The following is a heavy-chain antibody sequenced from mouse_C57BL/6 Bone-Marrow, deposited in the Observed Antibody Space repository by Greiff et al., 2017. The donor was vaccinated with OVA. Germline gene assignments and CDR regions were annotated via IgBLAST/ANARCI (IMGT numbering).Heavy chain of an antibody. D-gene: IGHD2-5*01. CDR2: ISYSGST. V-gene: IGHV3-8*01. J-gene: IGHJ4*01. CDR1: GYSITSDY. Sequence: EVKLMESGPGLAKPSQTLSLTCSVTGYSITSDYWNWIRKFPGNKLEYMGYISYSGSTYYTPSLKSRISITRDTSKTQYYLQLNSVTTEDTATYYGARTHYSNYEDAMDYWGQGTSVTVSS. CDR3: ARTHYSNYEDAMDY.